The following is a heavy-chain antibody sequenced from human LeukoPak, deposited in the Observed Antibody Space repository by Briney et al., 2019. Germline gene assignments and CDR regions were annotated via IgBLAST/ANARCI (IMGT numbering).Heavy chain of an antibody. Sequence: SQTLSFTCTVSGGSISSSSYYWGWIRQPPGKGLEWIGSIYYSGSTYYNPSLKSRVTISVDTSKNQFSLKLSSVTAADTAMYYCARLKSSSGYFFDYWGQGTLVTVSS. CDR2: IYYSGST. J-gene: IGHJ4*02. V-gene: IGHV4-39*01. D-gene: IGHD3-22*01. CDR3: ARLKSSSGYFFDY. CDR1: GGSISSSSYY.